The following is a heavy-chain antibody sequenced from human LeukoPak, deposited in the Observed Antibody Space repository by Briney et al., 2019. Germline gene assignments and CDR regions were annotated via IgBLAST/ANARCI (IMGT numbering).Heavy chain of an antibody. V-gene: IGHV4-59*01. J-gene: IGHJ6*02. CDR2: IYYSGST. Sequence: SETLSLTCTVSGGSISGYYYNWIRQPPGKGLEWIGYIYYSGSTNYNPSLESRVTISVDTSKNQFSLKVRSVTAADTAVYYCARDLGYGSGDYYYGMDVWGQGTTVTVSS. D-gene: IGHD3-10*01. CDR3: ARDLGYGSGDYYYGMDV. CDR1: GGSISGYY.